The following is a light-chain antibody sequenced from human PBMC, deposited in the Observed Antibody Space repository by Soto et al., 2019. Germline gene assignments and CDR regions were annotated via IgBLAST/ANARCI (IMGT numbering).Light chain of an antibody. CDR1: SGHSSYA. Sequence: QLVLTQSPSASASLGASVKLTCTLSSGHSSYAIAWHQQQPEKGPRYLMKLNSDGSHSKGDGIPDRFSGSSSGAERHLIISSLQSEDEADYYCQTWGTGIQVFGGGTKLTVL. CDR2: LNSDGSH. V-gene: IGLV4-69*01. J-gene: IGLJ3*02. CDR3: QTWGTGIQV.